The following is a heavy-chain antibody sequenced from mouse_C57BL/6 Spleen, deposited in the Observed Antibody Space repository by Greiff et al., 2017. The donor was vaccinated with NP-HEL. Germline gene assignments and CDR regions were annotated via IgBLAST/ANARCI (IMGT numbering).Heavy chain of an antibody. D-gene: IGHD1-1*01. J-gene: IGHJ4*01. CDR3: ARGYDVSSYAMDY. CDR1: GYTFTSYW. Sequence: QVQLQQPGAELVRPGSSVKLSCKASGYTFTSYWMHWVKQRPIQGLEWIGNIDPSDSETHYNQKFKDKATLTVDKSSSTAYMQLSSRPSEYSAVYYCARGYDVSSYAMDYWGQGTSVTVSS. CDR2: IDPSDSET. V-gene: IGHV1-52*01.